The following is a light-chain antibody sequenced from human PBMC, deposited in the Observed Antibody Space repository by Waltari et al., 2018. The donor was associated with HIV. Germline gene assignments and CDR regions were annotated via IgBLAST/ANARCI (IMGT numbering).Light chain of an antibody. CDR1: SSNIGRFY. V-gene: IGLV1-47*01. J-gene: IGLJ2*01. CDR3: AAWNDNLSGVV. Sequence: QSVLSQPPSASGTPGQRVTISCSGSSSNIGRFYVYWYRQVPETPPQLLIYRNNQRPSGVPDRFSGSKSGTAASLAISGLRSEDEAYYYCAAWNDNLSGVVFGGGTELTVL. CDR2: RNN.